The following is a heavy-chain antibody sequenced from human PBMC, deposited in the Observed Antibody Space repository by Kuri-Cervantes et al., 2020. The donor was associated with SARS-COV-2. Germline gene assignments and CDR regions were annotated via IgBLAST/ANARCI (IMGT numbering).Heavy chain of an antibody. V-gene: IGHV5-10-1*01. D-gene: IGHD3-10*01. Sequence: GESLKISCKGSGYSFTNYWITWVRQMPGKGLEWMGRIDPSDSYTNYSPSFQGHVTISADKSISTAYLQWSSLKASDTAMYYCARREYGSGSYYLDYWGQGTLVTVSS. CDR3: ARREYGSGSYYLDY. CDR1: GYSFTNYW. J-gene: IGHJ4*02. CDR2: IDPSDSYT.